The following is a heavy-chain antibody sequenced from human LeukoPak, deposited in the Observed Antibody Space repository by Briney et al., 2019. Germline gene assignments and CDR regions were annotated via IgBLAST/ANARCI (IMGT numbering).Heavy chain of an antibody. J-gene: IGHJ6*02. D-gene: IGHD4-17*01. CDR2: IYDSGST. V-gene: IGHV4-31*03. CDR1: GGSISSGGYY. Sequence: PSETLSLTCTVSGGSISSGGYYWSWIRQHPGKGLEWIGYIYDSGSTYYNPSLKSRVTISVDTSKNQFSRKLSSVTAADTAVYYCARAYDYGPGRWYYGMDVWGQGTTVTVSS. CDR3: ARAYDYGPGRWYYGMDV.